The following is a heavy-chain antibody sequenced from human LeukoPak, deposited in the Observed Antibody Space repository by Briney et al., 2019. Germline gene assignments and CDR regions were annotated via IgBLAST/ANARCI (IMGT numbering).Heavy chain of an antibody. CDR2: IYYSGST. Sequence: SETLSLTCTVSGGSISSYYWSWIRQPPGKGLEWIGYIYYSGSTNYNPSLKSRVTISVDTSKNQFSLKLSSVTAADTALYYCARDQLHVQGPYYYYMDVWGKGTTVTVSS. J-gene: IGHJ6*03. CDR3: ARDQLHVQGPYYYYMDV. CDR1: GGSISSYY. V-gene: IGHV4-59*12. D-gene: IGHD1-7*01.